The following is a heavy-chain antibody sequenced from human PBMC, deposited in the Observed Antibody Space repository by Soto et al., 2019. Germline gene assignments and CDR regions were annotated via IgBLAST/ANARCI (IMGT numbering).Heavy chain of an antibody. CDR2: ISYDGSNK. V-gene: IGHV3-30-3*01. D-gene: IGHD2-2*01. CDR1: GFTLSSYA. Sequence: PGGSLRLSCAASGFTLSSYAMHWVRQAPGKGLEWVAVISYDGSNKYYADSVKGRFTISRDNSKNTLYLQMNSLRAEDTAVYYCARDSVLVPAAILVFYYYGMDVWGQGTTVTVSS. CDR3: ARDSVLVPAAILVFYYYGMDV. J-gene: IGHJ6*02.